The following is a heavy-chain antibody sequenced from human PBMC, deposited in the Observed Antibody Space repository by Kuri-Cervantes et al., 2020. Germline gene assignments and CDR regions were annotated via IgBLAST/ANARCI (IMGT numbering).Heavy chain of an antibody. V-gene: IGHV1-3*01. Sequence: ASVKVSCKASGYTFTSYAMHWVRQAPGQRLEWMGWSNAGNGNTKYSQKFQGRVTITRDTSASTAYMELSSLRSEDTAVYYCARGAIGTSYYYYYMDVWGKGTTVTVSS. J-gene: IGHJ6*03. CDR3: ARGAIGTSYYYYYMDV. CDR1: GYTFTSYA. CDR2: SNAGNGNT. D-gene: IGHD1-1*01.